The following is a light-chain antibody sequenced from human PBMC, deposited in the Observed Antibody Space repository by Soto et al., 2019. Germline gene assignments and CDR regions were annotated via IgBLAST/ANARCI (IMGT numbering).Light chain of an antibody. V-gene: IGKV3-15*01. CDR1: QSVSSS. Sequence: EIVMTQSPATLSVSPGERATLSCRASQSVSSSLAWYQQKPGQAPRLLIYGASTRATGIPARFSGSGSGTEFTLTISSLQSEDFAVYYCQQYNNWPGTLGGGTKVEIK. J-gene: IGKJ4*01. CDR2: GAS. CDR3: QQYNNWPGT.